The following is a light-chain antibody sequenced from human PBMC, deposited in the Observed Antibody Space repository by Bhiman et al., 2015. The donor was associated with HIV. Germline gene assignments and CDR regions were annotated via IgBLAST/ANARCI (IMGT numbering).Light chain of an antibody. Sequence: QSALTQPASVSGSPGQSITISCTGTSSDVGYYNYVSWYQQHPGKAPKLMIYDVTKRPSGVSNRFSGSKSGNTASLTISGLQAEDEADYYCSSYTSTTFVVFGGGTKLTVL. J-gene: IGLJ2*01. CDR2: DVT. CDR3: SSYTSTTFVV. V-gene: IGLV2-14*03. CDR1: SSDVGYYNY.